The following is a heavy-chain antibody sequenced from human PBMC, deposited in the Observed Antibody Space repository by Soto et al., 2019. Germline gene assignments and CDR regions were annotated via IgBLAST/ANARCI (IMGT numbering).Heavy chain of an antibody. V-gene: IGHV1-46*03. Sequence: GASVKVSCKASGYTFSSYFMHWVRQAPEQGLEWMGIINPSGGNKNYAQKFQGRVTMTRDTPTSTVYMELSSLRSEDTAVYYCAREGGDAHDAFDIWGQGTMVTVSS. CDR3: AREGGDAHDAFDI. CDR1: GYTFSSYF. D-gene: IGHD6-25*01. CDR2: INPSGGNK. J-gene: IGHJ3*02.